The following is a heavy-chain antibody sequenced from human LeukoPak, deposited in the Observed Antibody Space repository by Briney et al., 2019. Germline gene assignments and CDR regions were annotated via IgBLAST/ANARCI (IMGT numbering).Heavy chain of an antibody. CDR3: ATAGLGSESAFDI. V-gene: IGHV3-7*03. CDR1: GFTFSSYW. Sequence: SGGSLGLSCAASGFTFSSYWMTWVRQAPGKGLEWVANIKPDGSDKYYVDSVKGRFTISRDNAKNSLYLQMNSLRVEDTAVYYCATAGLGSESAFDIWGQGTMVTVSS. J-gene: IGHJ3*02. CDR2: IKPDGSDK. D-gene: IGHD3/OR15-3a*01.